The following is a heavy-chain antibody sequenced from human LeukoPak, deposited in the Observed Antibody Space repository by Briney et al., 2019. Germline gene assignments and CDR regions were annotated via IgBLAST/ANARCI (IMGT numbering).Heavy chain of an antibody. CDR1: GYTFTSYD. Sequence: GASVKVSCKASGYTFTSYDINWVRQATGQGLEWMGWMNPNSGNTGYAQKFQGRVTMTRNTSISTAYMELSSLRSEDTAVYYCARARVATILYYYYYYMDGWGKRTTVTVSS. CDR2: MNPNSGNT. CDR3: ARARVATILYYYYYYMDG. J-gene: IGHJ6*03. V-gene: IGHV1-8*01. D-gene: IGHD5-12*01.